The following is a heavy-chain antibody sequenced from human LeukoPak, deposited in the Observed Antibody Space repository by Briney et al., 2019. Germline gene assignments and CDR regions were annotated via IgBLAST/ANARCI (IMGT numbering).Heavy chain of an antibody. CDR1: GYTFTSYG. CDR3: ARVWKGVDSFDSGSYRRNYWFDP. D-gene: IGHD3-10*01. Sequence: ASVKVSCKASGYTFTSYGVSWVRQAPGQGREWMGWISAYNGNTNYAQKLQGRVTMTTDTSTSTAYMELRSLRSDDTAVYYCARVWKGVDSFDSGSYRRNYWFDPWGQGTLVTVSS. J-gene: IGHJ5*02. V-gene: IGHV1-18*01. CDR2: ISAYNGNT.